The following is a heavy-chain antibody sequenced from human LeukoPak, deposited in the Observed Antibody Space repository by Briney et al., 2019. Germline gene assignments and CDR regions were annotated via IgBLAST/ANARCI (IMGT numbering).Heavy chain of an antibody. CDR1: GGSFSGYY. V-gene: IGHV4-34*01. D-gene: IGHD3-3*01. CDR3: ARRSGYSYFQH. J-gene: IGHJ1*01. Sequence: SETLTLTCAVYGGSFSGYYWSWIRQPPGKGLEWIGEINHSGSTNYNPSLKSRVTISVDTSKNQFSLKLSSVTAADTAVYYCARRSGYSYFQHWGQGTLVTVSS. CDR2: INHSGST.